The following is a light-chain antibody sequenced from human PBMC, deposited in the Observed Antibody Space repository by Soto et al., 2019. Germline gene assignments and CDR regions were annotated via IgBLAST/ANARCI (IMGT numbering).Light chain of an antibody. CDR2: AAS. J-gene: IGKJ4*01. CDR3: QQANSPPLT. CDR1: ERINTY. Sequence: DIQMTQSPSSVSASVGDRVTITCRASERINTYLAWYQQQPGKAPKLLIYAASSLQSGVPSRFSVSGSGTEFTLTISNLQPEDFATYYCQQANSPPLTFGGGTKVEIK. V-gene: IGKV1-12*01.